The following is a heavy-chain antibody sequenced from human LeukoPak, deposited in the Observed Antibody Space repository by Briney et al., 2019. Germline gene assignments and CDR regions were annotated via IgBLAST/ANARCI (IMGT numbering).Heavy chain of an antibody. J-gene: IGHJ4*02. Sequence: SVKVSCKASGGTFSSYAISWVRQAPGQGLEWMGRIIPIFGTANYAQKFQGRVTITADESTSTAYMELSSLRSEDTAVYYCARGGYYDSSGYIQLDYWGQGTLVTVSS. CDR2: IIPIFGTA. CDR1: GGTFSSYA. CDR3: ARGGYYDSSGYIQLDY. V-gene: IGHV1-69*13. D-gene: IGHD3-22*01.